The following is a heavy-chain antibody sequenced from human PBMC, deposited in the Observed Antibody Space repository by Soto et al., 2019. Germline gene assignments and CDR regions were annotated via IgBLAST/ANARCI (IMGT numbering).Heavy chain of an antibody. D-gene: IGHD3-10*01. J-gene: IGHJ4*02. Sequence: SETLSLTCTVSGGSISSGDYYWSWIRQPPGKGLEWIGYIYYSGSTYYNPSLKSRVTIPVDTSKNQFSLKLSSVTAADTAVYYCARKAPTYYYGSGLGGGFDYWGQGTLVTVSS. CDR1: GGSISSGDYY. CDR2: IYYSGST. V-gene: IGHV4-30-4*01. CDR3: ARKAPTYYYGSGLGGGFDY.